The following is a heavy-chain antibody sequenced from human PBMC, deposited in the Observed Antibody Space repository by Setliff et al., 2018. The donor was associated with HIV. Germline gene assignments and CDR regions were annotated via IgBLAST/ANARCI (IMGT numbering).Heavy chain of an antibody. CDR2: IYYSGST. D-gene: IGHD6-13*01. CDR1: GGSISSHY. J-gene: IGHJ4*02. Sequence: PSETLSLTCNVSGGSISSHYWSWIRQPPGKGLEWIGSIYYSGSTNYNPSLKSRVTISVDTSKNQFSLKVTSVTAADTAVYYCVTSSSWSSRLNFWGQGMLVTVSS. CDR3: VTSSSWSSRLNF. V-gene: IGHV4-59*11.